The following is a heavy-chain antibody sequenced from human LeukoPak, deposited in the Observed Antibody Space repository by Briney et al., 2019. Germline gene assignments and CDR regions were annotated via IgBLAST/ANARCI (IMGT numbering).Heavy chain of an antibody. Sequence: PGGSLRLSCVASGFTFSSYAMHWVRQAPGKGLEWAAVIWHDGSNQTYTDSVKGRFTISRDNSKNTLDLHMNSLRAEDTAMYYCARDRGPGGLAGTYYWGQGTLVTVSS. CDR1: GFTFSSYA. V-gene: IGHV3-33*01. CDR2: IWHDGSNQ. J-gene: IGHJ4*02. CDR3: ARDRGPGGLAGTYY. D-gene: IGHD6-19*01.